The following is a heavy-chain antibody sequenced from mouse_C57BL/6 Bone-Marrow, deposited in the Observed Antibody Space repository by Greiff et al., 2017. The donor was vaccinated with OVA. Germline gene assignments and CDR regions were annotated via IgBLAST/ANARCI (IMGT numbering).Heavy chain of an antibody. J-gene: IGHJ3*01. CDR3: ASAVFAY. CDR1: GYTFTSYW. V-gene: IGHV1-50*01. Sequence: QVQLQQPGAELVKPGASVKLSCKASGYTFTSYWMQWVKQRPGQGLEGIGEIDPSDSYTKYQPKFKGKATLTVDTSSSTAYLQLNSLTSADPAVYYCASAVFAYWGQGTLVTVSA. CDR2: IDPSDSYT.